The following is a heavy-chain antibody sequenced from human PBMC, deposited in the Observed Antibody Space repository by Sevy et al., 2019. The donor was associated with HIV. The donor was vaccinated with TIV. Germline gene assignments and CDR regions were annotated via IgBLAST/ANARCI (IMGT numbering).Heavy chain of an antibody. CDR2: IKEDGSAK. CDR3: ARRSEMTKCSFDS. CDR1: GFTFSSYW. Sequence: GGSLRLSCAASGFTFSSYWIDWVRQAPGKGLEWVANIKEDGSAKNYVDSTKGRFTISRDNAENSVYLQMNSLRAEDTAMYYCARRSEMTKCSFDSWGQGTLVTVSS. J-gene: IGHJ4*02. D-gene: IGHD2-15*01. V-gene: IGHV3-7*01.